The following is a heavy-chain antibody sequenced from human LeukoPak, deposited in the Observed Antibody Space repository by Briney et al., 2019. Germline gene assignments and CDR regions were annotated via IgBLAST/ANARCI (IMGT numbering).Heavy chain of an antibody. CDR1: GYTFTSYG. CDR3: ARDVTSYDYVWGSYRSRGNWFDP. CDR2: ISAYNGNT. V-gene: IGHV1-18*01. J-gene: IGHJ5*02. Sequence: AASVMVSCKASGYTFTSYGISWVRQAPGQGLEWMGWISAYNGNTNYAQKLQGRVTMTTDTSTSTAYMELRSLRSDDTAVYYCARDVTSYDYVWGSYRSRGNWFDPWGQGTLVTVSS. D-gene: IGHD3-16*02.